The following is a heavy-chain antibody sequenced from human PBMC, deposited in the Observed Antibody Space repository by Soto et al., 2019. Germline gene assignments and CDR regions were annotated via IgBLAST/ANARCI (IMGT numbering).Heavy chain of an antibody. J-gene: IGHJ4*02. D-gene: IGHD1-26*01. CDR3: ANRGSGSHFDY. CDR1: GFTFSSYA. Sequence: GGSLRLSCAASGFTFSSYAMSWVRQAPGKGLEWVSVISGSGTSTYYADSVKGRFTISRDNSKNTLYLQMNSLRAEDTAVYYCANRGSGSHFDYWGQGTLVTAPQ. V-gene: IGHV3-23*01. CDR2: ISGSGTST.